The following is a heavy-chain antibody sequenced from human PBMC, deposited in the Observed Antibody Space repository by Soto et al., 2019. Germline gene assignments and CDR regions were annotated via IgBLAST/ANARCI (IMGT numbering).Heavy chain of an antibody. Sequence: EVQVVESGGGLVQPGGSLRLSCSFTFSMYSMNWVRQAPGKGLEWVASISSGGSYIKYADSVKGRFTISRDNAKNSVSLQMNSLRVDDTAVYFCTRDQGGSYDSWFDPWGQGTLGTVSS. CDR2: ISSGGSYI. CDR3: TRDQGGSYDSWFDP. V-gene: IGHV3-21*01. CDR1: FTFSMYS. J-gene: IGHJ5*02. D-gene: IGHD1-26*01.